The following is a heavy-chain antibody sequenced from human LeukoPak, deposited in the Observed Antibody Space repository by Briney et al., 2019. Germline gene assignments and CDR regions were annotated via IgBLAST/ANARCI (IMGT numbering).Heavy chain of an antibody. CDR1: GYAFTSSY. Sequence: GASVKVSCKASGYAFTSSYMHWVRQAPRQGLEWMGIINPNGGTTTYAQRFQGRVAMTRDTSTSTVYMELSSLRAEDTAVYYCARELGIIGAPRRPLAYWGQGTLVTVSS. V-gene: IGHV1-46*01. J-gene: IGHJ4*02. D-gene: IGHD2/OR15-2a*01. CDR2: INPNGGTT. CDR3: ARELGIIGAPRRPLAY.